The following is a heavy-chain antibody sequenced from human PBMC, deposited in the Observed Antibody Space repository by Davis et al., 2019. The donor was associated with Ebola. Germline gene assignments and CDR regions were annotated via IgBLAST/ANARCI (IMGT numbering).Heavy chain of an antibody. Sequence: GESLKISCAASGFTVSSNYMSWVRQAPGKGLEWVSVIYSGGSTYYADSVKGRFTISRDNSKNTLYLQMNSLRADDTAVYFCAKEIILVTATFDSWGQGTLVTVSS. V-gene: IGHV3-66*01. CDR2: IYSGGST. J-gene: IGHJ4*02. D-gene: IGHD2-21*02. CDR3: AKEIILVTATFDS. CDR1: GFTVSSNY.